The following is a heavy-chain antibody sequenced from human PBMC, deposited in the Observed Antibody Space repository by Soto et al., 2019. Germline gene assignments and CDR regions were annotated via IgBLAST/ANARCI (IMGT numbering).Heavy chain of an antibody. CDR1: GFTFSSYS. D-gene: IGHD2-15*01. J-gene: IGHJ4*02. CDR2: ISSSSSTI. CDR3: ASDCSGGSCYVDY. V-gene: IGHV3-48*01. Sequence: PGGSLRLSCAASGFTFSSYSMNWVRQAPGKGLEWVSYISSSSSTIYYADSVKGRFTISRDNAKNSLYLQMNSLRAEDTAVYYCASDCSGGSCYVDYWGQGTLVTVSS.